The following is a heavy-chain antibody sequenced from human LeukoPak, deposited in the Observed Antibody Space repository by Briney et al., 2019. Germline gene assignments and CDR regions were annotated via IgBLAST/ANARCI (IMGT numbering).Heavy chain of an antibody. V-gene: IGHV1-2*02. J-gene: IGHJ6*03. CDR2: INPNSGGT. D-gene: IGHD2-2*01. CDR1: GYTFTGYY. CDR3: ARGVGRDCSSTSCPDRLTYYYYMDV. Sequence: ASVKVSCKASGYTFTGYYMHWVRQAPGQGLEWMGWINPNSGGTNYAQKFQGRVTMTRDTSISTAYMELSRLRSDDTAVYYCARGVGRDCSSTSCPDRLTYYYYMDVWGKGTTVTDSS.